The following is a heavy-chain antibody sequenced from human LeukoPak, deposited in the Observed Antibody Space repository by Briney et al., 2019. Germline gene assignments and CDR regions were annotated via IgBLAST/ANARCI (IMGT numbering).Heavy chain of an antibody. D-gene: IGHD3-16*01. V-gene: IGHV3-53*01. CDR3: ARGRVGGPRLDP. J-gene: IGHJ5*02. CDR2: MYSGGNT. CDR1: GFSVNDYY. Sequence: GGSLRLSCAASGFSVNDYYMSWVRQAPGKGLEWVSVMYSGGNTYYADSVRGRFSISRDSPKHTLYLQMNSLRVEDTAVYYCARGRVGGPRLDPWGQGTLVTVSS.